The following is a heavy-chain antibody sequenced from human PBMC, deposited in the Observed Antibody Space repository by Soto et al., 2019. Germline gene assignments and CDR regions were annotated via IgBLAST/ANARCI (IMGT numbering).Heavy chain of an antibody. Sequence: ASVKVSFKASGYTFTSDHIHWVRQAPGQGLEWMGIIDPSGGTTNSARMLQGRVTMTRDTSTSTVYMELTSLTSQDTAVYYCARSPGNHYGLDVWGQGTTVTVS. J-gene: IGHJ6*02. V-gene: IGHV1-46*01. CDR3: ARSPGNHYGLDV. CDR1: GYTFTSDH. CDR2: IDPSGGTT.